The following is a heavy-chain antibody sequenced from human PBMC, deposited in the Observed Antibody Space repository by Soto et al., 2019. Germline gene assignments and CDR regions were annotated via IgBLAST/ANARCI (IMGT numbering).Heavy chain of an antibody. CDR2: ISYDGSNK. CDR1: GFTFSSYA. Sequence: GESLKISCAASGFTFSSYAMHWVRQAPGKGLEWVAVISYDGSNKYYADSVKGRFTISRDNSKNTLYLQMNSLRAEDTAVYYCASSENYDILTGPLQYGMDVWGQGTTVTVSS. J-gene: IGHJ6*02. CDR3: ASSENYDILTGPLQYGMDV. V-gene: IGHV3-30-3*01. D-gene: IGHD3-9*01.